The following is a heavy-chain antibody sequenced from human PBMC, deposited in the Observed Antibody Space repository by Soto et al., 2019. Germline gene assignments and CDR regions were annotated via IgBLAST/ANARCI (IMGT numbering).Heavy chain of an antibody. D-gene: IGHD3-3*01. CDR1: GFTFSSYA. J-gene: IGHJ3*02. Sequence: AGGALRVPCAASGFTFSSYALSVGRQAPGKGLEWVSAISGSGGSTYYADSVKGRFTISRDNSKNTLYLQMNSLRAEDTAVYYCAKGAPLITIFGVVIIGDAFDIWGQGTMVTVSS. CDR2: ISGSGGST. V-gene: IGHV3-23*01. CDR3: AKGAPLITIFGVVIIGDAFDI.